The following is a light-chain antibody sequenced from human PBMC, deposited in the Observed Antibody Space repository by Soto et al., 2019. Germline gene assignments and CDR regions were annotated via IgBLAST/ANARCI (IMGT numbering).Light chain of an antibody. CDR2: EVT. V-gene: IGLV2-14*01. Sequence: QSVLTQPASVSGSPGQSITISCTGTSGDIGSYTYVSWYQQYPGKAPKLLISEVTNRPSGVSNRFSGSKSGNTASLTISGLQAEDEAHYCSSYTTNSPPVVFGGGTQLTVL. J-gene: IGLJ2*01. CDR3: SSYTTNSPPVV. CDR1: SGDIGSYTY.